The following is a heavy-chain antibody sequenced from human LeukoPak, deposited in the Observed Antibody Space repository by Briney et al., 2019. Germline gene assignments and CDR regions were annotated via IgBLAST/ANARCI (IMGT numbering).Heavy chain of an antibody. D-gene: IGHD3-3*01. CDR2: ISSSSSTI. CDR3: ARDKPYYDFWSGNYYYYMDV. CDR1: GFTFSSYS. J-gene: IGHJ6*03. V-gene: IGHV3-48*01. Sequence: GGSLRLSCAASGFTFSSYSMNWVRQAPGKGLEWVSYISSSSSTIYYADSVKGRFTISRDNAKNSLYLQMNSLRAEDTAVYYCARDKPYYDFWSGNYYYYMDVWGKGTTVTVSS.